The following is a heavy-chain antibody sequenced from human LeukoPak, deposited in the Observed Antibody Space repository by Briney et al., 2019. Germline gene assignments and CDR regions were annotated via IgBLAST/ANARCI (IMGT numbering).Heavy chain of an antibody. J-gene: IGHJ3*02. CDR2: LYTSGSI. V-gene: IGHV4-4*07. Sequence: SETLSLTCTVSGGSISSYYWSWIRQPAGKGLEWIGRLYTSGSINYNPSLKSRVTMSVDTSKNQFSLKLSSVTAADTAVYYCARTMVRGVIIEDAFDIWGQGTMVTVSS. CDR1: GGSISSYY. D-gene: IGHD3-10*01. CDR3: ARTMVRGVIIEDAFDI.